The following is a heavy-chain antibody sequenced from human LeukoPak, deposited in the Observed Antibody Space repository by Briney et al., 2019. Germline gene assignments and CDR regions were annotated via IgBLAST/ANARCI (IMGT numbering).Heavy chain of an antibody. Sequence: SETLSLTCTVSGGSISSYYWSWIRQPPGKGLEWIGNIYYSGSTNFNPSLKSRVTISVDTSKNQFSLKLSSVTAADTAVYFCARGPYSYDSSGAFDIWGQGTMVTVSS. CDR3: ARGPYSYDSSGAFDI. CDR1: GGSISSYY. J-gene: IGHJ3*02. V-gene: IGHV4-59*08. D-gene: IGHD3-22*01. CDR2: IYYSGST.